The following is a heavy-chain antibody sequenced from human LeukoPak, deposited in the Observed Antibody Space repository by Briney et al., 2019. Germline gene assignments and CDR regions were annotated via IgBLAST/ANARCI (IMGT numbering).Heavy chain of an antibody. CDR3: ARRPRYSSSATFDY. D-gene: IGHD6-6*01. Sequence: PSETLSLTCTVSGGSISSSSYYWGWIRQPPGKGLEWIGSIYYSGSTYYNPSLKSRVTISVDTSKNQFSLKLSSVTAADTAVYYCARRPRYSSSATFDYWGQGTLVTVSS. CDR2: IYYSGST. CDR1: GGSISSSSYY. J-gene: IGHJ4*02. V-gene: IGHV4-39*01.